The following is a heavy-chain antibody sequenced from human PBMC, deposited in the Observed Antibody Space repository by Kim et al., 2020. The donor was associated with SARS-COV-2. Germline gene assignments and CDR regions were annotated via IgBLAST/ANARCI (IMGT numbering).Heavy chain of an antibody. CDR3: TRVPGTPLAFWDAYDI. V-gene: IGHV3-73*01. J-gene: IGHJ3*02. D-gene: IGHD3-3*02. CDR2: IRSKANSYAT. CDR1: GFSFSDSA. Sequence: GGSLRLSCAASGFSFSDSAMHWVRQASGKGLEWVGRIRSKANSYATTYAASVKGRFTISRDDSKNAEYLQMNSLKTEDTAVYYCTRVPGTPLAFWDAYDIWGQGTMVTVSS.